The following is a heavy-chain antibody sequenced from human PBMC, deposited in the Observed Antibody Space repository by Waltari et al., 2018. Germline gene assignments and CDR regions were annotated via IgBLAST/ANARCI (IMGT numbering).Heavy chain of an antibody. CDR1: GFTVSRNY. CDR3: ARDSRGGLFFDY. J-gene: IGHJ4*02. V-gene: IGHV3-53*01. Sequence: EVQLVESGGGFIQSGGSLRLSCAASGFTVSRNYMSWGRQAPGRGRGWVSVSFSDGRTYYADSVKGRFTISRDNTKNTLYLQINSLRAEDTAVYYGARDSRGGLFFDYWGQGTLVTVSS. CDR2: SFSDGRT.